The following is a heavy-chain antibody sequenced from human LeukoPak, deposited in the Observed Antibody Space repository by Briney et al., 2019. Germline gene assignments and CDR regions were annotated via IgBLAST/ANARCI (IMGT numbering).Heavy chain of an antibody. CDR1: GFTFDNFA. CDR2: ITGSGGST. D-gene: IGHD5-12*01. J-gene: IGHJ4*02. CDR3: AKDKGRYSGYTAFDY. V-gene: IGHV3-23*01. Sequence: GGSLRLSCAPSGFTFDNFAMTWVRQAPGKGLEWVSEITGSGGSTYYADSVKGRFTISRDNSKNTLYLQMNSLRAEDTAVYYCAKDKGRYSGYTAFDYWGQGTLVTVSS.